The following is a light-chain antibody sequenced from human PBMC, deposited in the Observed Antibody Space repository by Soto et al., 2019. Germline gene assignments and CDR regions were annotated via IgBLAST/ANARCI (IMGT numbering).Light chain of an antibody. Sequence: QSVLTQPPSAPGSPGQSVAISCTGTSSDVGGYNYVSWYQQHPGKAPKLMIYEVNKRPSGVPDRFSGSKSGSTVSLTVSGLQAEDEADYYCSSYAGSSNVFGTGTRSPS. CDR2: EVN. J-gene: IGLJ1*01. V-gene: IGLV2-8*01. CDR3: SSYAGSSNV. CDR1: SSDVGGYNY.